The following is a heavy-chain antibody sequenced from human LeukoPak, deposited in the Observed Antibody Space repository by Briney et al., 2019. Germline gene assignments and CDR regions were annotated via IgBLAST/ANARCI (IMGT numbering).Heavy chain of an antibody. CDR3: AREGYYGSGSPPSLYFDY. J-gene: IGHJ4*02. CDR1: GFTFRNYV. CDR2: TSSDLNVK. V-gene: IGHV3-30-3*01. D-gene: IGHD3-10*01. Sequence: GGSLRLSCAASGFTFRNYVIHWVRQAPGKGLEWMAVTSSDLNVKLYADSVKGRFTISRDNSRSTLYLQMNSLRPEDTAIYYCAREGYYGSGSPPSLYFDYWGQGTLVTVFS.